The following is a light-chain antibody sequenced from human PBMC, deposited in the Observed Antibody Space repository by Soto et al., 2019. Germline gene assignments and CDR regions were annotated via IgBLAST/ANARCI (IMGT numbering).Light chain of an antibody. J-gene: IGKJ4*01. CDR1: QSVSSH. CDR2: DAS. V-gene: IGKV3-11*01. Sequence: PGERATLSCRASQSVSSHLAWYQQKPGQAPRLLIYDASNRATGIPARFSGRGSGTDFTLTISSLEPEDFAFYYCQQRSNWPPLTFGGGTKVDIK. CDR3: QQRSNWPPLT.